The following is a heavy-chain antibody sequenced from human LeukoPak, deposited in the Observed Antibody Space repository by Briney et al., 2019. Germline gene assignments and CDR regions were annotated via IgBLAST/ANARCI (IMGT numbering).Heavy chain of an antibody. CDR2: ISYSGST. CDR1: AGSISSYY. V-gene: IGHV4-59*01. D-gene: IGHD3-10*01. Sequence: SETLSLTCTVSAGSISSYYWSWIRQPPGKGVEWIGYISYSGSTNYNPSLKSRVTISVDTSKNQVSLKLSSVTAADTAVYYCARVKYSAKYGSGSYYNRNGAFDIWGQGTMVTVSS. CDR3: ARVKYSAKYGSGSYYNRNGAFDI. J-gene: IGHJ3*02.